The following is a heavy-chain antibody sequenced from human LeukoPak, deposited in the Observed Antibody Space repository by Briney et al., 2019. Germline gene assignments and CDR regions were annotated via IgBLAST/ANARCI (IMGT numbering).Heavy chain of an antibody. CDR3: ARESRAYCSSSSCQFDY. J-gene: IGHJ4*02. Sequence: PGGSLRLSCITSGFTFSAYAMTWVRQAPGKGLEWVSSIRSSSSYIYYADSVKGRFTISRDNAKNSLYLQMSSLRAEDTAVYYCARESRAYCSSSSCQFDYWGQGTLVTVSS. CDR1: GFTFSAYA. V-gene: IGHV3-21*01. CDR2: IRSSSSYI. D-gene: IGHD2-2*01.